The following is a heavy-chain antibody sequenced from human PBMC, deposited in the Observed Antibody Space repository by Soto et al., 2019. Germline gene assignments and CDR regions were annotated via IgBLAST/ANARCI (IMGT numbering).Heavy chain of an antibody. D-gene: IGHD5-18*01. V-gene: IGHV3-23*01. J-gene: IGHJ4*02. CDR2: ISGSGGST. Sequence: EVQLLESGGGLVQPGGSLRLSCAASGFTFSSYAMSWVRQAPGKGLEWVSAISGSGGSTYYADSVKGRFTISRDNSKNTLYLQMNSLRAEDTAVYYCAKVALWLHFEPHYFDYWGQGTLVTVSS. CDR1: GFTFSSYA. CDR3: AKVALWLHFEPHYFDY.